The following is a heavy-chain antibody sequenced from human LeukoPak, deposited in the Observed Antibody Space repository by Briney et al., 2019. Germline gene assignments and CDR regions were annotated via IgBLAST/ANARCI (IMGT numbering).Heavy chain of an antibody. CDR3: ARPRSSIYYYYGMDV. V-gene: IGHV3-30*04. Sequence: GGSLRLSCAASGFTFSSYAMHWVRQAPGKGLEWVAVTSYDGSNKYCADSVKGRFTIPRDNSKNTLYLQMNSLRAEDTAVYYCARPRSSIYYYYGMDVWGKGTTVTVSS. CDR1: GFTFSSYA. CDR2: TSYDGSNK. J-gene: IGHJ6*04.